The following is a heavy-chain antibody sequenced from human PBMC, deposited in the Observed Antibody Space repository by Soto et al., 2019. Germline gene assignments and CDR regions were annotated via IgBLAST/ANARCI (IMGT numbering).Heavy chain of an antibody. CDR1: GYTFTSSG. J-gene: IGHJ3*02. CDR3: ARAPGYCNSTICYIDTFDI. D-gene: IGHD2-2*02. Sequence: GASVKVSCKPSGYTFTSSGISCVRQAPGQGLEWMGWISGYNGNTNYAQKFRGRVTMTTDTSTTTAYMEVRSLRADDTAVYYCARAPGYCNSTICYIDTFDIWGQGTMVTVSS. CDR2: ISGYNGNT. V-gene: IGHV1-18*01.